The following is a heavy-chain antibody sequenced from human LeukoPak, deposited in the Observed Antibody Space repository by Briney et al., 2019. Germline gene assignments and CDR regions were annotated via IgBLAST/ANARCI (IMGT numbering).Heavy chain of an antibody. CDR2: IYYSGST. J-gene: IGHJ6*03. D-gene: IGHD6-13*01. CDR1: GGSISSGGYY. V-gene: IGHV4-31*03. CDR3: ARVVRGSSWYYYYMDV. Sequence: SETLSLTCTVSGGSISSGGYYWSWIRQHPGKGLEWIGYIYYSGSTYYNPSLKSRVTISVDTSKNQFSLELSSVTAADTAVYYCARVVRGSSWYYYYMDVWGKGTTVTVSS.